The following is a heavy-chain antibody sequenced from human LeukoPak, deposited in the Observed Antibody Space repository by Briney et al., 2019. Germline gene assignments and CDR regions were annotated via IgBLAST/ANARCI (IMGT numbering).Heavy chain of an antibody. CDR1: GYSFTRYY. V-gene: IGHV1-2*02. D-gene: IGHD1-26*01. CDR2: INPNTGDT. Sequence: GALVRVSCKASGYSFTRYYVQWVRQAPGQGLEWVGWINPNTGDTNYAQTFQGRVTMTRDTSVSTAYMELSGLRFDDTAVYHCATDEGGWGQGTLVTVSS. J-gene: IGHJ4*02. CDR3: ATDEGG.